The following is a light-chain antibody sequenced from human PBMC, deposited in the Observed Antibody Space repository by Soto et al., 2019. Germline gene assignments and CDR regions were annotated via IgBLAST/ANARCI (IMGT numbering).Light chain of an antibody. Sequence: QYALTQPASVSGSPGQSITISCTGTSGDVDNYNYISWYQQHPGKVPKLIIYAVSNRPSGVSHRFSGSKSGNTASLTISGLQADDEADYDCSSSRSSSIVLFGGGTKLTVL. CDR1: SGDVDNYNY. J-gene: IGLJ2*01. CDR2: AVS. V-gene: IGLV2-14*03. CDR3: SSSRSSSIVL.